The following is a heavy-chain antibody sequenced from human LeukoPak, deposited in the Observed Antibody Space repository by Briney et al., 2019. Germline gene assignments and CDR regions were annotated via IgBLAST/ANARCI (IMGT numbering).Heavy chain of an antibody. CDR1: GGSISSGGYY. CDR3: ARGSRTTGVWFDP. J-gene: IGHJ5*02. CDR2: IYYSGST. D-gene: IGHD1-1*01. Sequence: SETLSLTCTVSGGSISSGGYYWSWIRQHPGKGLEWIGYIYYSGSTYYNPSLKSRVTISVDTSKNQFSLKLSSVTAADTAVYYCARGSRTTGVWFDPWGQGTLVTVSS. V-gene: IGHV4-31*03.